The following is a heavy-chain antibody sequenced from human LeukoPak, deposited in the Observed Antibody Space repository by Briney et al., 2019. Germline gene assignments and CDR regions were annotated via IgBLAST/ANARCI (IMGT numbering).Heavy chain of an antibody. Sequence: PSETLSLTCTVSGGSISTYFWNWIRQPPGKGLEWIGCIYYSGSTNYNPSLKSRVTISVDTSKNQFSLKLSSVTAADTAVYYCARGADYIDYWGQGTLVTVSS. CDR3: ARGADYIDY. CDR1: GGSISTYF. V-gene: IGHV4-59*01. CDR2: IYYSGST. J-gene: IGHJ4*02.